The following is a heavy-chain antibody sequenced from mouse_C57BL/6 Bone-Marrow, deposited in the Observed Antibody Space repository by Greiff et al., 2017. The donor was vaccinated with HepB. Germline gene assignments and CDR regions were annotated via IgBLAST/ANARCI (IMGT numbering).Heavy chain of an antibody. J-gene: IGHJ4*01. CDR1: GFSLTSYG. CDR2: IWSGGST. V-gene: IGHV2-2*01. Sequence: VQRVESGPGLVQPSQSLSITCTVSGFSLTSYGVHWVRQSPGKGLEWLGVIWSGGSTDYNAAFISRLSISKDNSKSQVFFKMNSLQADDTAIYYCARNYANYYGSSYYAMDYWGQGTSVTVSS. CDR3: ARNYANYYGSSYYAMDY. D-gene: IGHD1-1*01.